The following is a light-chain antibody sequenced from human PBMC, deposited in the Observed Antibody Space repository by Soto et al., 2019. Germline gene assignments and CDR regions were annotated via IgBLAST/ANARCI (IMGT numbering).Light chain of an antibody. V-gene: IGKV3-20*01. Sequence: DIDLNQSPGTLFCAPRDKAALSCWASQSVSSNYLAWYQQKPGQAPRLLIYGASSRATGIPDRFSGSGSGTDFTLTISRLEPEDFAVYYCQQDGSSPLNFCGGGKVDIK. CDR3: QQDGSSPLN. CDR2: GAS. CDR1: QSVSSNY. J-gene: IGKJ4*01.